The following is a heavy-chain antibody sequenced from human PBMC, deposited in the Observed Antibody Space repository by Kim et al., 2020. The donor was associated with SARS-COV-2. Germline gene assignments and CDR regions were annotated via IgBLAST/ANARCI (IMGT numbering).Heavy chain of an antibody. D-gene: IGHD3-10*01. V-gene: IGHV4-31*03. CDR2: IYYSGST. J-gene: IGHJ2*01. Sequence: SETLSLTCTVSGGSISSGGYYWSWIRQHPGKGLEWIGYIYYSGSTYYNPSLKSRVTISVDTSKNQFSLKLSSVTAADTAVYYCARDATVRGVINYWYFDLWGRGTLVTVSS. CDR1: GGSISSGGYY. CDR3: ARDATVRGVINYWYFDL.